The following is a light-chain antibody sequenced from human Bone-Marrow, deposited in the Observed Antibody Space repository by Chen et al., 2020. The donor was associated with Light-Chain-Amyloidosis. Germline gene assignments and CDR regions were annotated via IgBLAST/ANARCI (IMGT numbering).Light chain of an antibody. J-gene: IGLJ2*01. CDR2: EVS. CDR3: SSYTSSSTLDVV. CDR1: SSDVGGYNY. V-gene: IGLV2-14*01. Sequence: QSALTQSASVSGSPGQSITISCTGTSSDVGGYNYFSWYQQHPGKAPKLMIYEVSKRPSGVSNRFSGSKSGNTASLTISGLQAEDEADYYCSSYTSSSTLDVVFGGGTKLTVL.